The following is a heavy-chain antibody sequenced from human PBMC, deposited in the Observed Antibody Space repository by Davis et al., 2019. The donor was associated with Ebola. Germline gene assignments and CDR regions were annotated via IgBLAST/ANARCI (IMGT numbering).Heavy chain of an antibody. CDR3: VRHGGRTGHATQQSYGMDV. CDR2: IFYSGST. D-gene: IGHD7-27*01. CDR1: GDSISSSSYY. J-gene: IGHJ6*02. Sequence: MPSETLSLTCTVPGDSISSSSYYWGWIRQPPGRGPEWVGSIFYSGSTYYNSSLQSRVTISLATSKTQFYLTVSAVTAADAAVYYCVRHGGRTGHATQQSYGMDVWGQGTTVTVSS. V-gene: IGHV4-39*01.